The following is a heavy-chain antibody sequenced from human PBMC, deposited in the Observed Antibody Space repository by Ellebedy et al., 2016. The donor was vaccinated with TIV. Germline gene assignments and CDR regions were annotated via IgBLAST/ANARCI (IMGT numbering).Heavy chain of an antibody. Sequence: SVKVSXXASGGTFSSYAISWVRQAPGQGLEWMGGIIPIFGTANYAQKFQGRVTITADESTSTAYMELSSLRSEDTAVYYCARTAYYYGSGSYYPRAQFDYWGQGTLVTVSS. J-gene: IGHJ4*02. CDR2: IIPIFGTA. CDR1: GGTFSSYA. V-gene: IGHV1-69*13. D-gene: IGHD3-10*01. CDR3: ARTAYYYGSGSYYPRAQFDY.